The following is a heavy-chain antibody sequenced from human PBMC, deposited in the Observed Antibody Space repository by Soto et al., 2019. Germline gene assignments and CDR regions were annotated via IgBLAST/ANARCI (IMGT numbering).Heavy chain of an antibody. CDR1: GGSISSYY. D-gene: IGHD3-3*01. Sequence: SETLSLTCTVSGGSISSYYWSWIRQPAGKGLEWIGRIYTSGSTNYNPSLKSRVTMSVDTSKNQFSLKLSSVTAADTAVYYCARDLGRRGYYRGILFDPWGQGTLVTVSS. CDR3: ARDLGRRGYYRGILFDP. V-gene: IGHV4-4*07. J-gene: IGHJ5*02. CDR2: IYTSGST.